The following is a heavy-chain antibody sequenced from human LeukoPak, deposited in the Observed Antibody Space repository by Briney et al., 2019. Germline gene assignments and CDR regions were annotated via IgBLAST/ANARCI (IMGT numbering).Heavy chain of an antibody. J-gene: IGHJ4*02. CDR2: INHSGST. D-gene: IGHD3-22*01. CDR1: GGSFSGYY. CDR3: ARQFEDSSGYYSSYDY. V-gene: IGHV4-34*01. Sequence: SETLSLTCAVYGGSFSGYYWSWIRQPPGKGLEWIGEINHSGSTNYNPSLKSRVTISVDTSKNQFSLKLSSVTAADTAVYFCARQFEDSSGYYSSYDYWGQGTPVTVSS.